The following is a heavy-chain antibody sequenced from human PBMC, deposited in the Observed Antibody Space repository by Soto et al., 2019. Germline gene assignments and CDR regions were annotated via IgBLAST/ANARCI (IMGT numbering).Heavy chain of an antibody. V-gene: IGHV4-34*01. CDR1: GGSFSGYY. CDR3: ARARVDYGRGRRYYYYMDV. Sequence: SETLSLTCAVYGGSFSGYYWSWIRQPPGKGLEWIGEINHSGSTNYNPSLKSRVTISVDTSKNQFSLKLSSVTAADTAVYYCARARVDYGRGRRYYYYMDVWGKGTTVTVSS. CDR2: INHSGST. D-gene: IGHD4-17*01. J-gene: IGHJ6*03.